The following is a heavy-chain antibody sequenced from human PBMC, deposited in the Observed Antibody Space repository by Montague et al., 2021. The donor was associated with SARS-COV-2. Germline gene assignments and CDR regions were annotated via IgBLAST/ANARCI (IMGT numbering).Heavy chain of an antibody. Sequence: SETLSLTCTVSGVSVSSRYTHWSWIRQSPGKGLEWIGHIDYGGSPNYSPSLHSRVTISLDTSKNQLSLRLNSATAADTAVYYCATYWQGGSGGGSWGQGTLVTVS. CDR3: ATYWQGGSGGGS. V-gene: IGHV4-61*01. D-gene: IGHD3-10*01. J-gene: IGHJ5*02. CDR2: IDYGGSP. CDR1: GVSVSSRYTH.